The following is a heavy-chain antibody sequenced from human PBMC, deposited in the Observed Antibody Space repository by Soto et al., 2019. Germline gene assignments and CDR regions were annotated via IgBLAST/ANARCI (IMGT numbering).Heavy chain of an antibody. Sequence: GASVKVSFKASGYTFTGYYMHWVRQAPGQGLEWMGWINPNSGGTNYAQKFQGRVTMTRDTSISTAYMELSRLRSDDTAVYYCARDDSSSWFSSYYYGMDVWGQGTTVTVSS. CDR3: ARDDSSSWFSSYYYGMDV. D-gene: IGHD6-13*01. J-gene: IGHJ6*02. CDR1: GYTFTGYY. CDR2: INPNSGGT. V-gene: IGHV1-2*02.